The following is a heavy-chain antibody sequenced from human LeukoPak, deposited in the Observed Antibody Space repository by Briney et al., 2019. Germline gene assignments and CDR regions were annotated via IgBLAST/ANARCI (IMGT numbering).Heavy chain of an antibody. CDR3: ARRGDYSEFND. D-gene: IGHD4-17*01. J-gene: IGHJ4*02. CDR1: GYSFTNYW. Sequence: GESLKISCKDSGYSFTNYWIGWVRQMPGKGLEWMGIIHSADSNTKYSPSFQGQVTISADKSISTAYLQWSGLKASDTAMYYCARRGDYSEFNDWGQGNLVTVSS. CDR2: IHSADSNT. V-gene: IGHV5-51*01.